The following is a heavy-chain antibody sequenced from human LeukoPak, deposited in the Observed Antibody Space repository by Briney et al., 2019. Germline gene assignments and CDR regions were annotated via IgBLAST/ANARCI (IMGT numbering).Heavy chain of an antibody. CDR1: GFTLSGSA. V-gene: IGHV3-73*01. J-gene: IGHJ4*02. CDR2: IKTKANSYAT. Sequence: QPGGSLKLSCAVSGFTLSGSAMHWVRQASGKGLEWVGRIKTKANSYATAYAASVKGRFTISRDDSKNTAYLQMNSLKTEDTAVYYCITLEGGSFDYWGQGTLVTVST. CDR3: ITLEGGSFDY. D-gene: IGHD3-3*01.